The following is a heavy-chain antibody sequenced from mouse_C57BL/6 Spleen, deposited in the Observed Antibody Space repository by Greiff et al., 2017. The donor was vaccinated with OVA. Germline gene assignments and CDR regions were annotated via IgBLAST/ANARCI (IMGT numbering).Heavy chain of an antibody. D-gene: IGHD1-1*01. CDR1: GFTFSDYG. J-gene: IGHJ3*01. CDR3: ARPLHYYGSSEFAY. CDR2: ISSGSSTI. Sequence: EVQRVESGGGLVKPGGSLKLSCAASGFTFSDYGMHWVRQAPEKGLEWVAYISSGSSTIYYADTVKGRFTISRDNAKNTLFLQMTSLRSEDTAMYYCARPLHYYGSSEFAYWGQGTLVTVSA. V-gene: IGHV5-17*01.